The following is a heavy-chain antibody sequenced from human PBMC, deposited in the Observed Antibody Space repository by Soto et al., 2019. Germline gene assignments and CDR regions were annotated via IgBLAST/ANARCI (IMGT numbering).Heavy chain of an antibody. V-gene: IGHV3-9*01. CDR2: ISWNSGSI. CDR3: AKGNIAVAGEGFDY. D-gene: IGHD6-19*01. CDR1: GVTFDDYA. Sequence: EVQLVESGGGLVQPGRSLRLSCAASGVTFDDYAMHWVRQAPGKGLEWVSGISWNSGSIGYADSVKGRFTISRDNAKNSLYLQMNSLRAEDTALYYCAKGNIAVAGEGFDYWGQGTLVTVSS. J-gene: IGHJ4*02.